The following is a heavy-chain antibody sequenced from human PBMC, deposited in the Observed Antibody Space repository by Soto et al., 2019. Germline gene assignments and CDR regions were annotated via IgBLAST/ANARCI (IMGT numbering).Heavy chain of an antibody. Sequence: QVQLQESGPGLVKPSETLSLTCSVSGGSVSSGSYYWSWIRQSPEKGLEWIGYIYYTGGTKYNPSLTSRVTISADTSRNHFSLKLTSVTAADTAVYYCARLEVGPDYWGQGVLVTVSS. D-gene: IGHD2-2*01. CDR3: ARLEVGPDY. J-gene: IGHJ4*02. V-gene: IGHV4-61*03. CDR2: IYYTGGT. CDR1: GGSVSSGSYY.